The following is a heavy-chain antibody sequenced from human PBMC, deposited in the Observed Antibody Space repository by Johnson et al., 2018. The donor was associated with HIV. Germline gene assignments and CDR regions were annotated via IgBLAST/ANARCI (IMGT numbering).Heavy chain of an antibody. D-gene: IGHD5-12*01. V-gene: IGHV3-30*18. J-gene: IGHJ3*02. CDR1: GFTFSSYG. CDR3: AKSDSGYDAFDI. CDR2: ISYDGSNK. Sequence: QVQLVESGGGVVQPGRSLRLSCAASGFTFSSYGMHWVRQAPGKGLEWVAVISYDGSNKYYADSVKGRFTISGDNSKNTLYLQMNSLLPEDTAVYYCAKSDSGYDAFDIWGQGTMVTVSS.